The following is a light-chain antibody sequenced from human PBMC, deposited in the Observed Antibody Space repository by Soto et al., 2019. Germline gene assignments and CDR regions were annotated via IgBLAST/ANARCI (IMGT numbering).Light chain of an antibody. Sequence: SVLTEPASVSGSPGEAVTIFCTGTSSDVGGYNYVSWYQQHPGKAPKLMISDVTNRPSGVSNRFSGSKSGNTASLTISGLQAEDEAEYYCSSYTSSTTFVFGTGTKVTVL. CDR1: SSDVGGYNY. CDR2: DVT. J-gene: IGLJ1*01. CDR3: SSYTSSTTFV. V-gene: IGLV2-14*03.